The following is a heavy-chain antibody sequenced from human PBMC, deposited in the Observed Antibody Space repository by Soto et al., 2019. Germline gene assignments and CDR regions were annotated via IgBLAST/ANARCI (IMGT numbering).Heavy chain of an antibody. CDR2: IFHSGST. Sequence: QLQLQESGSGLVKPSQTLSLTCAVSGGSISSGGYSWSWIRQPPGKALEWIGYIFHSGSTYYNPSLQSRVTISVARSKNQFSLKLSPVTAADMAVYYCARVPRSWDQGTLVTVSS. CDR3: ARVPRS. CDR1: GGSISSGGYS. J-gene: IGHJ5*02. V-gene: IGHV4-30-2*01.